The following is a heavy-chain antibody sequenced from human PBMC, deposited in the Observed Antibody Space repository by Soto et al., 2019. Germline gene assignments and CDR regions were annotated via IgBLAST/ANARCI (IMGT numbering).Heavy chain of an antibody. CDR3: ARESGRDGKFGDFDY. J-gene: IGHJ4*02. Sequence: QVQLQESGPGLVKPSQTLSLTCTVSGGSISSGGYYWSWIRQHPGKGLEWIGYIYYSGSTYYNPSLKSRVTISLDTSKHPFSLKLSSVTAADTAVYYCARESGRDGKFGDFDYWGQGTLVTVSS. D-gene: IGHD3-10*01. CDR2: IYYSGST. CDR1: GGSISSGGYY. V-gene: IGHV4-31*03.